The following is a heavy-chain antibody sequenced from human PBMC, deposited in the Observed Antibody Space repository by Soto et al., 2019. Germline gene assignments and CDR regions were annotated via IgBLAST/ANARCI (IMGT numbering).Heavy chain of an antibody. V-gene: IGHV1-69*02. J-gene: IGHJ6*02. CDR3: ARNADIGDMGLVPAAITARDV. CDR2: IMPFFGIA. CDR1: GGTFSSYS. D-gene: IGHD2-2*02. Sequence: QVQLVQSGAEVKKPGSSVKVSCKASGGTFSSYSFTWVRQAPGQGLEWMGRIMPFFGIASYAQKFQGRVTITADKSTSTAYMELRSLRSEDTAVYYCARNADIGDMGLVPAAITARDVWGRGTTVTVSS.